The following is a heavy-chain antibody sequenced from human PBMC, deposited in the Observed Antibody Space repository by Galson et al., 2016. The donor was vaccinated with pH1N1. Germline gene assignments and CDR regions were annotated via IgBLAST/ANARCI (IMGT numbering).Heavy chain of an antibody. V-gene: IGHV3-7*04. Sequence: SLRLSCAASGFTFNNYWMTWVRQAPGKGLEWVANINQDGSQKYSVDSVKGRFTISRDNAKNSLYLQVNSLRAEDTAVYYCARSIAGRDSYWGQGTLVTVSS. CDR3: ARSIAGRDSY. CDR1: GFTFNNYW. J-gene: IGHJ4*02. CDR2: INQDGSQK. D-gene: IGHD6-6*01.